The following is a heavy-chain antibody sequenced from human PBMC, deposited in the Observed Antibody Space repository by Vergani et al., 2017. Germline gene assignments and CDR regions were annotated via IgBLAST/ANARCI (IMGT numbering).Heavy chain of an antibody. Sequence: QVQLQQWGAGLLKPSETLSLTCAVYGGSFSGYYWSWIRQPPGKGLEWIGSIYYSGSTYYNPSLKSRVTISVDTSKNQFSLKLSSVTAADTAVYYCARHPIVVVVAATPGADYWGQGTLVTVSS. D-gene: IGHD2-15*01. V-gene: IGHV4-34*01. CDR2: IYYSGST. J-gene: IGHJ4*02. CDR1: GGSFSGYY. CDR3: ARHPIVVVVAATPGADY.